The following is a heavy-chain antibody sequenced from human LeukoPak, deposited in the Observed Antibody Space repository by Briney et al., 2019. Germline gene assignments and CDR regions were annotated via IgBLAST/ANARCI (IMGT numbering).Heavy chain of an antibody. Sequence: ASVKVSCKASGYTFTSYDINWVRQATGQGLEWMGWMNPNSGNTGYAQKFQGRVTMTRNTSISTAYMELSSLRSEDTAVYYCARVYCSSTSCYPLLRFSARDAFDIWGQGTMVTVSS. CDR3: ARVYCSSTSCYPLLRFSARDAFDI. J-gene: IGHJ3*02. V-gene: IGHV1-8*01. CDR1: GYTFTSYD. CDR2: MNPNSGNT. D-gene: IGHD2-2*01.